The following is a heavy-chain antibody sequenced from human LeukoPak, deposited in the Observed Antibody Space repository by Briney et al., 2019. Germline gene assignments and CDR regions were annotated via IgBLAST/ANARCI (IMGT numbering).Heavy chain of an antibody. CDR1: GGSISSYY. CDR2: IYYSGST. V-gene: IGHV4-59*01. D-gene: IGHD3-3*01. CDR3: ARDGSGYYGYFDL. J-gene: IGHJ2*01. Sequence: SETLSLTCTVSGGSISSYYWSWIRQPSGKGLEWIGYIYYSGSTNYNPSLRSRVTISVDTSKNQFSLKLSSVTAADTAVYYCARDGSGYYGYFDLWRRGTLVTVSS.